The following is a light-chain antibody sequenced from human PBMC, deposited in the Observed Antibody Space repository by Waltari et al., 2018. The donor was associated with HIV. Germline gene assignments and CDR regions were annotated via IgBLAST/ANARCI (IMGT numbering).Light chain of an antibody. V-gene: IGKV3-15*01. CDR3: QQYYNWLPYT. CDR2: GAS. J-gene: IGKJ2*01. Sequence: EIVMTQSTATLSVSPGERATLSCRASQRVGSDLAWYQQKPGQAPRLVIYGASTRATGIPARFSGSGSGTEFTLTISSLQSADFAVYYCQQYYNWLPYTFGQGTKLEIK. CDR1: QRVGSD.